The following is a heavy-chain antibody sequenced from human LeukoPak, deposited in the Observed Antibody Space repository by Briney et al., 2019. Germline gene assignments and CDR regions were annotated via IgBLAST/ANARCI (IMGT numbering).Heavy chain of an antibody. D-gene: IGHD5-12*01. CDR3: AKDGSGYDYLDY. CDR1: GFTFSSHS. Sequence: GGSLRLSCAASGFTFSSHSMNWVRQAPGKGLEWVSYISSSSTIYYADSVKGRFTISRDNAKNSLYLQMNSLRAEDTAVYYCAKDGSGYDYLDYWGQGTLVTVSS. V-gene: IGHV3-48*01. J-gene: IGHJ4*02. CDR2: ISSSSTI.